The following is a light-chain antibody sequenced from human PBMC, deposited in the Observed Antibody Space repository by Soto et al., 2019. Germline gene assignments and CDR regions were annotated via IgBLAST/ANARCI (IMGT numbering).Light chain of an antibody. V-gene: IGKV1-27*01. CDR1: QDIRNF. J-gene: IGKJ3*01. Sequence: DIQMTQSPTSLSASVGDRVTITCRASQDIRNFVAWYQQKPGKAPQLLIYAASTLQSGVPSRFSGSGSGTDFTLTTTSLQPEDVATYSCPKYSSVPVFGPGTKVEIK. CDR2: AAS. CDR3: PKYSSVPV.